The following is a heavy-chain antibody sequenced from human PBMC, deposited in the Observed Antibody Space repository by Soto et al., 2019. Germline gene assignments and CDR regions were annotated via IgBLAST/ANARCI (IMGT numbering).Heavy chain of an antibody. CDR2: INHSGST. V-gene: IGHV4-34*01. D-gene: IGHD2-15*01. Sequence: QVQLQQWGAGLLKPSETLSLTCAVYGGSFSGYYWSWIRQPPGKGLEWIGEINHSGSTNYNPSLKIRVTISVDTSKNQFSLKLSSVTAADTAVYYCARGWGYCSGGSCYKDYYYYMDVWGKGTTVTVSS. J-gene: IGHJ6*03. CDR3: ARGWGYCSGGSCYKDYYYYMDV. CDR1: GGSFSGYY.